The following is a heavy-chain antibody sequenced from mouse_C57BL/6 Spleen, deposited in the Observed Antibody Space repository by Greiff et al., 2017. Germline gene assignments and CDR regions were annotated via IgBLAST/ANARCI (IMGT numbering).Heavy chain of an antibody. V-gene: IGHV5-16*01. CDR3: ARGITGYYFDY. Sequence: GMLVESEGGLVQPGSSMKLSCTASGFTFSDYYMAWVRQVPEKGLEWVANINYDGSSTYYLDSLKSRFIISRDNAKNILYLQMSSLKSEDTATYYCARGITGYYFDYWGQGTTLTVSS. CDR2: INYDGSST. J-gene: IGHJ2*01. CDR1: GFTFSDYY. D-gene: IGHD4-1*01.